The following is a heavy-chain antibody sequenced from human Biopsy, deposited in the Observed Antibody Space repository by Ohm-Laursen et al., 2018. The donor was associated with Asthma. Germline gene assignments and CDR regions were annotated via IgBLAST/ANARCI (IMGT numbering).Heavy chain of an antibody. CDR2: PHYSGTT. Sequence: SETLSLTCAVSGGSIGIYYWGWIRQPPGMGLEYIGYPHYSGTTNTDPSLTGRVTMSVDTSKNQFSLKVTSVTAADTAVYFCARVRGAFYESSVKNAFDVWGQGTMVTVPS. V-gene: IGHV4-59*13. D-gene: IGHD3-22*01. CDR1: GGSIGIYY. CDR3: ARVRGAFYESSVKNAFDV. J-gene: IGHJ3*01.